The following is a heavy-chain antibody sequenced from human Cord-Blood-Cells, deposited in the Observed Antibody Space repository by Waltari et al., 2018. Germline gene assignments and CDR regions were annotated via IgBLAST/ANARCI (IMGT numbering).Heavy chain of an antibody. J-gene: IGHJ6*02. Sequence: EVQLVESGGGLVKPGGSLRLSCAASGLPFSSYSMNWVRQAPGKGLEWVSSISSSSSYIYYADSVKGRFTISRDNAKNSLYLQMNSLRAEDTAVYYCARDSSSSWYYYYYGMDVWGQGTTVTVSS. CDR1: GLPFSSYS. V-gene: IGHV3-21*01. CDR2: ISSSSSYI. D-gene: IGHD6-13*01. CDR3: ARDSSSSWYYYYYGMDV.